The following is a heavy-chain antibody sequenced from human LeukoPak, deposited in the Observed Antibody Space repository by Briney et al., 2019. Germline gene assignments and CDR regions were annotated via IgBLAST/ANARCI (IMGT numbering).Heavy chain of an antibody. CDR1: GGTFSSYA. CDR3: ATRSESSYGGVFDF. J-gene: IGHJ4*02. CDR2: VNTGNGNT. D-gene: IGHD3-3*01. V-gene: IGHV1-3*04. Sequence: ASVKVSCKASGGTFSSYAISWVRQAPGQSLDWLGWVNTGNGNTKYSPKFQGRITLSRDTSANTVYMEVTSLRSEDTAVYYCATRSESSYGGVFDFWGQGSLVTVSS.